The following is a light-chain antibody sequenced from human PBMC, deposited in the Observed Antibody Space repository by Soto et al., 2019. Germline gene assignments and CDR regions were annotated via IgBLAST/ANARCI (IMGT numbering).Light chain of an antibody. CDR1: RGDIGTYNY. CDR2: EVS. V-gene: IGLV2-14*01. CDR3: ASYSSSDTLYG. Sequence: QSALTQPASVSGSPGQSISISCTGTRGDIGTYNYVSWYQYHPGKAPKLLIFEVSSRPSGVSNRFSGSKSGNTASLTISGLQAEDEADYYCASYSSSDTLYGFGSGTKV. J-gene: IGLJ1*01.